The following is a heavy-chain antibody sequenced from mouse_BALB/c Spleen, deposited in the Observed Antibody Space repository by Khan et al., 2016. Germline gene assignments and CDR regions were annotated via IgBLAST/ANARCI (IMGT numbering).Heavy chain of an antibody. CDR3: ARQGYYGSSAY. V-gene: IGHV4-1*02. Sequence: EVQLQESGGGLVQPGGSLTLSCAASGFDFSRYWMRWVRQAPGKGLEWIGEINPDSSTINYTPSLKDKFIISRDNAKNTLYLQMSNVRSEDTALAYCARQGYYGSSAYWGQVTLVTVS. J-gene: IGHJ3*01. CDR2: INPDSSTI. D-gene: IGHD1-1*01. CDR1: GFDFSRYW.